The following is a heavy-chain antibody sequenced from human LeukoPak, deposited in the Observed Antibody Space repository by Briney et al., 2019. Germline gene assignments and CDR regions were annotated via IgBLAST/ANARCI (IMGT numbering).Heavy chain of an antibody. D-gene: IGHD6-6*01. V-gene: IGHV3-21*01. CDR2: ISSSSSYI. J-gene: IGHJ3*02. CDR3: ARDNYSSSSGYAFDI. Sequence: GGSLRLSCAASGFTFSSYSMNWVRQAPGKGLEWVSSISSSSSYIYYADSVKGRFTISRDNAKNSLYLQMNSLRAEDTAVYSCARDNYSSSSGYAFDIWGQGQWSPSLQ. CDR1: GFTFSSYS.